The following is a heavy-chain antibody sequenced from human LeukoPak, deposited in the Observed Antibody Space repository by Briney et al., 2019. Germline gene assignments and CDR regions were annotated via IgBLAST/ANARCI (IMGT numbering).Heavy chain of an antibody. Sequence: PGGSLRLSCAASGFTFSGYGMHWVRQAPGKGLEWVAFIQYDGSNKYYADSVKGRFTISRDNSKNTLYLQMNSLRAEDTAVYYCAKDRSSSFDYWGQGTLVTVSS. J-gene: IGHJ4*02. V-gene: IGHV3-30*02. CDR1: GFTFSGYG. D-gene: IGHD6-13*01. CDR3: AKDRSSSFDY. CDR2: IQYDGSNK.